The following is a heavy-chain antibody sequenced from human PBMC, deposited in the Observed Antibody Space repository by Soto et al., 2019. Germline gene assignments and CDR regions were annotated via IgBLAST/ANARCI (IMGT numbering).Heavy chain of an antibody. CDR1: GGSINSGDYY. CDR3: AREGGSYDSGGFLIRGAFDV. V-gene: IGHV4-31*03. Sequence: SETLSLTCTVSGGSINSGDYYWNWIRQHPQKGLEWIGSIHHRGNTYYNPSLESRISISIVPSKNHFSLRLSSVTAADTAVYYCAREGGSYDSGGFLIRGAFDVWGQGTTVTVSS. D-gene: IGHD3-22*01. J-gene: IGHJ3*01. CDR2: IHHRGNT.